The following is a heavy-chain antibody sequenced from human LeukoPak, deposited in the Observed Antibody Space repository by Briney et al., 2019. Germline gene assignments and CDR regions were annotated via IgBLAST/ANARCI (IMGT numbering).Heavy chain of an antibody. CDR2: IRSKANSYAT. D-gene: IGHD3-16*02. CDR3: TRAPRDYVWGSYLSGAFDI. V-gene: IGHV3-73*01. CDR1: GFTFSGSA. J-gene: IGHJ3*02. Sequence: GGSLRLFCAASGFTFSGSAMHWVRQASGKGLEWVGRIRSKANSYATAYAASVKGRFTISRDDSNNTAYLQMDSLKTEDTAVYYCTRAPRDYVWGSYLSGAFDIWGQGTMVTVSS.